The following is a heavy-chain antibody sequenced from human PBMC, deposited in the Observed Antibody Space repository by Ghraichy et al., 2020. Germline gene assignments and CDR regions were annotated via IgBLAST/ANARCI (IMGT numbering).Heavy chain of an antibody. V-gene: IGHV1-2*06. Sequence: ASVKVSCKASGYTFTGYYMHWVRQAPGQGLEWMGRINPNSGGTNYAQKFQGRVTMTRDTSISTAYMELSRLRSDDTAVYYCARTYGSGSYYPDYWGQGTLVTVSS. J-gene: IGHJ4*02. CDR3: ARTYGSGSYYPDY. CDR1: GYTFTGYY. D-gene: IGHD3-10*01. CDR2: INPNSGGT.